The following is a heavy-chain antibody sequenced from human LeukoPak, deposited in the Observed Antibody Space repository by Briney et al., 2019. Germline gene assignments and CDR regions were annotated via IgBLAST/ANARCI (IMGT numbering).Heavy chain of an antibody. J-gene: IGHJ4*02. D-gene: IGHD5-18*01. V-gene: IGHV6-1*01. CDR3: AMSRGTRGTWIPTSFDY. CDR2: TYYRSKWYN. CDR1: GDSVSSNSAA. Sequence: SQTLSLTCAISGDSVSSNSAAWNWIRQSPSRGLEWLGRTYYRSKWYNDYAVSVKSRITINPDTSKNQFSLQLNSVTPEDTAVYYCAMSRGTRGTWIPTSFDYWGQGTLVTVSS.